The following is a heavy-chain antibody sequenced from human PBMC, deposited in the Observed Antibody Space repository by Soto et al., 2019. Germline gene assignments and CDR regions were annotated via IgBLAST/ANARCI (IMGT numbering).Heavy chain of an antibody. Sequence: QVQLVESGGGVVQPGGSLTLSCVASGFFFSSHGMYWVRQAPGRGLEWVALISYEGSHKYYVDSVKGRFTISRDNSKKTVYLHTTSLRAEDTALYYCAKDFELPDGDYYHYGMDVWGQGTTVSVSS. V-gene: IGHV3-30*18. J-gene: IGHJ6*02. CDR3: AKDFELPDGDYYHYGMDV. CDR1: GFFFSSHG. D-gene: IGHD1-1*01. CDR2: ISYEGSHK.